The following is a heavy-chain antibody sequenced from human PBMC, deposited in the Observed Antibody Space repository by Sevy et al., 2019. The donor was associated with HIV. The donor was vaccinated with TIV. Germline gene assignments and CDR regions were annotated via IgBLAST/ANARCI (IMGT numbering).Heavy chain of an antibody. CDR2: IHGGDDTT. V-gene: IGHV3-23*01. CDR3: AKDILGWAFDY. Sequence: GGSLRLSCAASGFGLNGNAMSWVRQAPGKGLEWVAAIHGGDDTTHYGDSVKGRFTISRDSFKNILYLQMDSLRVEDTAVYYCAKDILGWAFDYWGHGILVTVSS. D-gene: IGHD3-3*01. CDR1: GFGLNGNA. J-gene: IGHJ4*01.